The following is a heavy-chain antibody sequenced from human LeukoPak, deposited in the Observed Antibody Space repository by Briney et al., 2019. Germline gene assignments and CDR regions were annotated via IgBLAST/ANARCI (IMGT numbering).Heavy chain of an antibody. CDR3: ARHATESYYYYMDV. Sequence: PGDSLKISCKGSGYSFTSYWIGWVRQMPGKSLEWMGIIYPGDSDTRYSPSFQGQVTTSADKSISTAYLQWSSLKASDTAMYYCARHATESYYYYMDVWGKGTTVTVSS. V-gene: IGHV5-51*01. D-gene: IGHD5-24*01. CDR2: IYPGDSDT. CDR1: GYSFTSYW. J-gene: IGHJ6*03.